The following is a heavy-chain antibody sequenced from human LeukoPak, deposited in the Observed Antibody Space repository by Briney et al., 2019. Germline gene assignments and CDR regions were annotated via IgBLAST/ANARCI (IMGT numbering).Heavy chain of an antibody. CDR1: GGSFSGYY. D-gene: IGHD5-18*01. CDR2: INHSGIT. V-gene: IGHV4-34*01. J-gene: IGHJ4*02. CDR3: ASRDTAMANRN. Sequence: PSETLSLTCAVYGGSFSGYYWSWSRQPPGEGREWIGEINHSGITNYNPSLKSRVTISVDTSKNQFSLKLSSVTAADTAVYYCASRDTAMANRNWGQGTLVTVSS.